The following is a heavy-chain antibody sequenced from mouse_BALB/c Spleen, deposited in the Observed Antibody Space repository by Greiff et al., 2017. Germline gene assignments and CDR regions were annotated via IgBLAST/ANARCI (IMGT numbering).Heavy chain of an antibody. J-gene: IGHJ3*01. CDR3: AITTVTLRGCAY. CDR1: GYAFSSYW. Sequence: VQLQQSGAELVRPGSSVKISCKASGYAFSSYWMNWVKQRPGQGLEWIGQIYPGDGDTNYNGKFKGKATLTADKSSSTAYMQLSSLTSEDSAVYFCAITTVTLRGCAYWGQGTLVTVSA. V-gene: IGHV1-80*01. D-gene: IGHD1-1*01. CDR2: IYPGDGDT.